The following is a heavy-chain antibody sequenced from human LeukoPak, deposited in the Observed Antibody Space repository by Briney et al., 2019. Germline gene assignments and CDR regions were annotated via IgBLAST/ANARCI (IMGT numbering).Heavy chain of an antibody. CDR3: VRVSKYCGSNSCLSFDL. V-gene: IGHV3-48*04. Sequence: QSGGSLRLSCAASGFTFSNYNMNWVRQAPGKGLEWVSYISSASNTVYYGDSVKGRFTISRDNAKNSLYLQLNSLRAEDTAVYHCVRVSKYCGSNSCLSFDLWGQGTLVTVSS. CDR1: GFTFSNYN. D-gene: IGHD2-2*01. CDR2: ISSASNTV. J-gene: IGHJ4*02.